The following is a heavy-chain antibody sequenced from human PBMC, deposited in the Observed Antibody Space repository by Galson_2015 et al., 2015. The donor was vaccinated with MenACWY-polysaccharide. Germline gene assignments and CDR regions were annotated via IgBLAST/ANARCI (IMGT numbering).Heavy chain of an antibody. CDR2: IYPGDSDT. D-gene: IGHD2-21*02. Sequence: IYPGDSDTRYSPSFQGQVTISADKSISTAYLQWSSLKASDTAMYYCARHGVTFDPWGQGTLVTVSS. CDR3: ARHGVTFDP. V-gene: IGHV5-51*01. J-gene: IGHJ5*02.